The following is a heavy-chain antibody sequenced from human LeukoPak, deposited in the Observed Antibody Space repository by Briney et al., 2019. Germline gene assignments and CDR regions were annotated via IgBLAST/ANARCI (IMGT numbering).Heavy chain of an antibody. CDR3: ARGRGGFGSGRYYFDY. J-gene: IGHJ4*02. CDR1: GGSFSGYY. V-gene: IGHV4-34*01. D-gene: IGHD3-10*01. Sequence: PSETLSLTCAVYGGSFSGYYWSWIRQPPGKGLEWIGEINHSGSTNYNPSLKSRVTISVDTPKNQFSLKLSSVTAADTAVYYCARGRGGFGSGRYYFDYWGQGTLVTVSS. CDR2: INHSGST.